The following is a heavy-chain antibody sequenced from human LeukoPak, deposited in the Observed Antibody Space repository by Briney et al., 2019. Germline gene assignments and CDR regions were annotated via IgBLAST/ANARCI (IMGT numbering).Heavy chain of an antibody. CDR1: GFTFSSYE. CDR2: ISSSGSTM. CDR3: ARYYYDDSAYYHNSFDC. V-gene: IGHV3-48*03. Sequence: GGSLRLSCAASGFTFSSYEMSWVRQAPGKGLEWVSYISSSGSTMYYADSVKGRFTISRDNAKKSLYLQMNSLRAEDTAVYYCARYYYDDSAYYHNSFDCWGQGTLVTVSS. J-gene: IGHJ4*02. D-gene: IGHD3-22*01.